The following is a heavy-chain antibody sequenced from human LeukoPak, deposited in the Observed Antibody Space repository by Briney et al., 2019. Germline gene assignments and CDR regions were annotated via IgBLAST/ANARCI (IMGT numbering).Heavy chain of an antibody. CDR1: GGXFSGYY. CDR2: INHSGST. V-gene: IGHV4-34*01. D-gene: IGHD3-10*01. Sequence: SETLSLTCGVYGGXFSGYYWSWIRQPPGKGLEWVGEINHSGSTNYNPSLKSRVTISVDTSKNQFSLKLSSVTAADTAVYYCARVGADGSGFLFDYWGQGTLVTVSS. CDR3: ARVGADGSGFLFDY. J-gene: IGHJ4*02.